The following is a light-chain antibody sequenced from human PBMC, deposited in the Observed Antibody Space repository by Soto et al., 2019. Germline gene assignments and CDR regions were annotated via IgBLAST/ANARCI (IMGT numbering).Light chain of an antibody. V-gene: IGKV3-15*01. CDR1: QSISNY. CDR3: QQYNNRPLT. J-gene: IGKJ4*01. CDR2: CAS. Sequence: DIVMTQSPSSLSVSPGERATLACRASQSISNYLAWYQQKSGEAPKLLIYCASTLPAGIPSRFSGSGSGTEFTLAISSLQPEDVAVYYCQQYNNRPLTFGEGTTVEIK.